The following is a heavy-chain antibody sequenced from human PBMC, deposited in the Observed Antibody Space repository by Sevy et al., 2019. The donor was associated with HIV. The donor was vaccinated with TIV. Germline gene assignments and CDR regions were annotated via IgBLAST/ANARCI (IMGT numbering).Heavy chain of an antibody. J-gene: IGHJ3*02. CDR1: GFTFSSYW. CDR2: INGDGSST. V-gene: IGHV3-74*01. D-gene: IGHD6-19*01. CDR3: ARWRAVAGSRHAFDI. Sequence: GGSLRLSCAASGFTFSSYWMHWVRQAPGKGLMWVSRINGDGSSTSYADSVKGRFTISRDNAKNTLYLQMNSLRAEDTAVYYCARWRAVAGSRHAFDIWGQGTMVTVSS.